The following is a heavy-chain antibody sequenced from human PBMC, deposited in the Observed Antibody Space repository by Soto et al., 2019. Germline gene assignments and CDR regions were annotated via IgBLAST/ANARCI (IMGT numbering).Heavy chain of an antibody. V-gene: IGHV1-69*13. CDR2: IIPIFDAT. CDR3: GRDLPSHSERL. J-gene: IGHJ4*02. CDR1: GGPFNTLS. D-gene: IGHD3-10*01. Sequence: SVKVSCKVSGGPFNTLSISWVRQAPGQGLVWMGGIIPIFDATNYAQQFHGRVTITADDSTSTAYMELSSLTSDDTAVYYCGRDLPSHSERLWSRGTLVTVSS.